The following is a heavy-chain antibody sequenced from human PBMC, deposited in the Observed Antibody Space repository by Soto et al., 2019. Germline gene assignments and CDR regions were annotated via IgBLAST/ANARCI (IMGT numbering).Heavy chain of an antibody. CDR1: GFTFTTAG. J-gene: IGHJ4*01. V-gene: IGHV3-15*07. CDR3: TTDSHFTMKLVRFDY. CDR2: IKSKIDGGTT. D-gene: IGHD3-22*01. Sequence: PGGSLRLAGAAAGFTFTTAGINWVRQARGKGLEWVGRIKSKIDGGTTDFAAPVKGRFAISRDDSRNMVYFQMNSLEIEDTAVYYCTTDSHFTMKLVRFDYWGLGTLVTVSS.